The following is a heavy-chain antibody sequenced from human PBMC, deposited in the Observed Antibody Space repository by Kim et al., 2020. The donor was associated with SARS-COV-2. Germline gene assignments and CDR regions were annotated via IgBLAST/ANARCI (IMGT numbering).Heavy chain of an antibody. CDR1: GFTFSSYA. CDR2: ISGSGGST. J-gene: IGHJ5*02. V-gene: IGHV3-23*01. Sequence: GGSLRLSCAASGFTFSSYAMSWVRQAPGKGLEWVSAISGSGGSTYYADSVKGRFTISRDNSKNTLYLQMNSLRAEDTAVYYCAKDRIQSYYGSGSYPYNWFDPWGQGTLVTVSS. CDR3: AKDRIQSYYGSGSYPYNWFDP. D-gene: IGHD3-10*01.